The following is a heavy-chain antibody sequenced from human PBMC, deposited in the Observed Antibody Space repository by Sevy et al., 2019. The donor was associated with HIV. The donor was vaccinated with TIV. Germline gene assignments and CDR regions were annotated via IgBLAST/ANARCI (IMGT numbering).Heavy chain of an antibody. CDR2: ISAYSGNK. Sequence: ASVKVSCKASGYTFTIYGISWVRQAPEQGLEWMGWISAYSGNKNYAQNLQGRVTLTTDTSKTTAYMGLRSLRCDDTAVYYCARTSSYGSGNYFDYWGQGTLVTVSS. D-gene: IGHD3-10*01. V-gene: IGHV1-18*01. CDR1: GYTFTIYG. J-gene: IGHJ4*02. CDR3: ARTSSYGSGNYFDY.